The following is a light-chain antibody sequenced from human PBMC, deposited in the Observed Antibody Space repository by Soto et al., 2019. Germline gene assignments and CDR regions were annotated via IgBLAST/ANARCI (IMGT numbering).Light chain of an antibody. CDR3: QKYNTYSKK. Sequence: DIQMTQAPSTLSASVGDILTITCRASQIISNWLAWYQQRPGKAPKLLIFDASSLESGVPSRFSGSGSGTAFTLTISSLQPDDFATYYCQKYNTYSKKFGQGTKVDIK. CDR1: QIISNW. J-gene: IGKJ1*01. CDR2: DAS. V-gene: IGKV1-5*01.